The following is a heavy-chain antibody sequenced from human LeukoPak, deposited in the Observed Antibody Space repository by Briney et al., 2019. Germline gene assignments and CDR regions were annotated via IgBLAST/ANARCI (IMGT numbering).Heavy chain of an antibody. V-gene: IGHV3-23*01. D-gene: IGHD2-15*01. CDR3: AKELRRSPTYYFDY. Sequence: GGSLRLSCAASGFTFSSYAMSWVRQAPGKGLEWVSVISGSGGSTYYADSVKGRFTISRDNSKNTMYLQMNSLRAEDTAVYYCAKELRRSPTYYFDYWGQGTLVTVSS. CDR1: GFTFSSYA. J-gene: IGHJ4*02. CDR2: ISGSGGST.